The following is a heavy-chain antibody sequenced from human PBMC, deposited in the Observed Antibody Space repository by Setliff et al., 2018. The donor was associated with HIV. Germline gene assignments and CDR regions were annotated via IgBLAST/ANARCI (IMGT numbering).Heavy chain of an antibody. CDR3: ARKLRPGHGVDV. V-gene: IGHV3-74*01. Sequence: GESLKISCAASGFTFSSYGMHWVRQAPEKGLVWVSRINSDGSDTRYADSVKGRFTISRDNAKNSMDLQMNSLRAEDTAIYYCARKLRPGHGVDVWGQGTTVTVSS. J-gene: IGHJ6*02. D-gene: IGHD3-10*01. CDR1: GFTFSSYG. CDR2: INSDGSDT.